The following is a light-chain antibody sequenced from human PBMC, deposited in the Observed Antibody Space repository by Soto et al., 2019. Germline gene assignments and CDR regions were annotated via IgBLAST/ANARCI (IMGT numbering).Light chain of an antibody. V-gene: IGLV2-23*01. CDR2: EGS. Sequence: QSVLTQPASVSGSPGQSITISCTGTSSDVGSYNLVSWYQQHPGKAPKLLIYEGSKRPSGVSNRFSGSKSGSTASLTVSGLQAEGEADYYCSSYAGDTTSDVVFGGGTKLTVL. CDR1: SSDVGSYNL. CDR3: SSYAGDTTSDVV. J-gene: IGLJ2*01.